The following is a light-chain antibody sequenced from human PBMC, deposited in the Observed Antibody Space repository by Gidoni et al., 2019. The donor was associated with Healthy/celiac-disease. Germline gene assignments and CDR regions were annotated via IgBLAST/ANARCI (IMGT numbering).Light chain of an antibody. CDR1: SSNIGAGYD. J-gene: IGLJ2*01. CDR2: GTG. V-gene: IGLV1-40*01. CDR3: QSYDSSLSGSYVV. Sequence: QSVLTQPPSVSGAPGQRVTISCTGSSSNIGAGYDVHWYQQLPGTAPKRLIYGTGNRPSGVPDRFSGSKSGTSASLAITGLQAEDEADYYCQSYDSSLSGSYVVFGGGTKLTVL.